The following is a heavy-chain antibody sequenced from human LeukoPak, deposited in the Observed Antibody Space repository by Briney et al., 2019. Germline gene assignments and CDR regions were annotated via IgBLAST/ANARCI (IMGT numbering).Heavy chain of an antibody. CDR3: AGRDSSGWYNNYYYMDV. Sequence: GGSLRLSCAASGFTFSDHYMDWVRQAPGKGLEWVSAISGSGGSTYYADSVKGRFTISRDNSKNTLYLQMNSLRAEDTAVYYCAGRDSSGWYNNYYYMDVWGKGTTVTVSS. D-gene: IGHD6-19*01. V-gene: IGHV3-23*01. CDR2: ISGSGGST. CDR1: GFTFSDHY. J-gene: IGHJ6*03.